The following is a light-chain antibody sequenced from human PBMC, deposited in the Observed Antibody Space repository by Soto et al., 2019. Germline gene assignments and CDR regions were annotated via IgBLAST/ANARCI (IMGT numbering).Light chain of an antibody. CDR1: QSVSTNF. CDR2: GAS. J-gene: IGKJ1*01. CDR3: QQYGRTSWT. V-gene: IGKV3-20*01. Sequence: EIVLTQSPGTLSLSTGEGATLSCRASQSVSTNFFAWYQQKPGQAPSLHIYGASTRATGIPDRFSGSGSGTDFTLTISRLEPKDFAVYYCQQYGRTSWTFGQGTKVEMK.